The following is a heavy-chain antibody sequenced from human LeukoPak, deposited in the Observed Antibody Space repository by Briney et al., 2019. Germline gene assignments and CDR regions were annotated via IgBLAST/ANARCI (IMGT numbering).Heavy chain of an antibody. J-gene: IGHJ4*02. Sequence: GGSLRLSCAASGFTFSSFAMNWVRQAPGKGLEWLSYVSAGSTTTIYYADSVKGRFTISRDNAKNSLYLQMHSLRDEDTAVYYCARDNGDYSFDYWGQGTLVTVSS. CDR3: ARDNGDYSFDY. D-gene: IGHD4-17*01. CDR1: GFTFSSFA. V-gene: IGHV3-48*02. CDR2: VSAGSTTTI.